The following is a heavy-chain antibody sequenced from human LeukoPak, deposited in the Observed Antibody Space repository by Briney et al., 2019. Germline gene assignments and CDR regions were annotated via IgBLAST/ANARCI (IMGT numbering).Heavy chain of an antibody. V-gene: IGHV4-59*01. Sequence: SETLSLTCTVSGGSIGSYYWSWIRQPPGKGLEWIGYIYYSGSTNYNPSLKSRVTISVDTSKNQFSLKLSSVTAADTAVYYCARSTALYYFDYWGQGTLVTVSS. CDR1: GGSIGSYY. CDR3: ARSTALYYFDY. CDR2: IYYSGST. J-gene: IGHJ4*02.